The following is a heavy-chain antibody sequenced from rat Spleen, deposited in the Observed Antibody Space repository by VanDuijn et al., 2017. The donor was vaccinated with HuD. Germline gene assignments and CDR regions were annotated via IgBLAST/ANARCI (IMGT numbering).Heavy chain of an antibody. CDR2: ITPGGDNS. J-gene: IGHJ4*01. D-gene: IGHD4-3*01. Sequence: EVQLVESGGGLIQPGRSLTLSCSASGFIFSDYGMAWVRQAPKKGLEWVASITPGGDNSYYRDSVKGRFTISRDNAKSTLYLQMDSLRSEDTATYYCARHNSGYGVMDAWGQGASVTVSS. CDR1: GFIFSDYG. CDR3: ARHNSGYGVMDA. V-gene: IGHV5S23*01.